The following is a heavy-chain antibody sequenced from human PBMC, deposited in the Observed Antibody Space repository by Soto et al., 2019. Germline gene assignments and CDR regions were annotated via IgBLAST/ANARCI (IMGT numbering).Heavy chain of an antibody. CDR3: AREYGGNSGLGCYFDY. Sequence: ESLKISCKGSGYSFTSYWIGWVRQMPGKGLEWMGIIYPGDSDTRYSPSFQGQVTISADKSISTAYLQWSSLKASDTAMYYCAREYGGNSGLGCYFDYWGQGTLVTGSS. J-gene: IGHJ4*02. CDR2: IYPGDSDT. CDR1: GYSFTSYW. V-gene: IGHV5-51*01. D-gene: IGHD2-21*02.